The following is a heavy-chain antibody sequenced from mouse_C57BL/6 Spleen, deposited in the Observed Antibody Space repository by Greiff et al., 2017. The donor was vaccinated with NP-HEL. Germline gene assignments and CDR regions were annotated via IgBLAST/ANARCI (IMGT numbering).Heavy chain of an antibody. CDR2: IWWDDDK. J-gene: IGHJ1*03. Sequence: QVTLKVSGPGILQPSQTLSLTCSFSGFSLSTFGMGVGWIRQPSGKGLEWLAHIWWDDDKYYNPALKSRLTISKDTSKNQVFLKIAKVDTADTATYYCARIAPTTHSSPRYFDVWGTGTTVTVSS. V-gene: IGHV8-8*01. CDR3: ARIAPTTHSSPRYFDV. D-gene: IGHD1-1*01. CDR1: GFSLSTFGMG.